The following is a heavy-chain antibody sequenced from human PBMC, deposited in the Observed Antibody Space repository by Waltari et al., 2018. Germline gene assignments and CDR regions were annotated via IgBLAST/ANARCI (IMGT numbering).Heavy chain of an antibody. V-gene: IGHV1-2*02. CDR1: GFTFTDYY. D-gene: IGHD6-19*01. CDR3: ARGVSDTNGWYHTDY. Sequence: QVQLVQSGAEVKTPGASVKVSCKTSGFTFTDYYIHWVRQAPGQGLEWMGCFIPKSGGTNFAQKFQGRVTMTRDTAASTTYLELTRLISDDTAVYYCARGVSDTNGWYHTDYWGQGTLVAVSS. J-gene: IGHJ4*02. CDR2: FIPKSGGT.